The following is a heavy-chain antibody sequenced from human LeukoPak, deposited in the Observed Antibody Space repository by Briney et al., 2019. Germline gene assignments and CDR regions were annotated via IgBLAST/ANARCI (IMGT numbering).Heavy chain of an antibody. CDR1: GDSISSSSYY. Sequence: PSETLSLTCTVSGDSISSSSYYWGWIRQPPGKGLEWIGSIYYSGSTYYNPSLKSRVTISVDTSKNQFSLKLSSVTAADTAVYYCAREGGSSSWYGLGYWGQGTLVTVSS. V-gene: IGHV4-39*07. D-gene: IGHD6-13*01. CDR2: IYYSGST. J-gene: IGHJ4*02. CDR3: AREGGSSSWYGLGY.